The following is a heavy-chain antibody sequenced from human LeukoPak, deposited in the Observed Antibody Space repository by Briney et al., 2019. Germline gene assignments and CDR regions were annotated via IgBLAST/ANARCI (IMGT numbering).Heavy chain of an antibody. Sequence: GGSLRLSCAASGFTFSRFWMSWVRQAPGKGLEWAANIKQDGSEKYYVDSVKGRFTISRDNAKNSLYPQMNSLRAEDTAVFYCARDGTYTDYDPDFDIWGQGTLVTVSS. CDR1: GFTFSRFW. D-gene: IGHD5-12*01. J-gene: IGHJ4*02. V-gene: IGHV3-7*04. CDR3: ARDGTYTDYDPDFDI. CDR2: IKQDGSEK.